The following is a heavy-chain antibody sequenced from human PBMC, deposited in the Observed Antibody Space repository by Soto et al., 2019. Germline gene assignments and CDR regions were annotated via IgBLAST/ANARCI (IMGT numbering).Heavy chain of an antibody. D-gene: IGHD3-3*01. V-gene: IGHV3-11*01. CDR2: TGRSLYPI. Sequence: HVQLVESGGGLVEPGGSLRLSCAASGFSFSDYYVNWIRQAPGKGLEWISYTGRSLYPIYYADSVKGRFSISRDSAKNSVFLQMNSLRVEETAVYYCARDNRSFWNGYYRRDDYYGMDVWGRGTTVIVSS. J-gene: IGHJ6*02. CDR1: GFSFSDYY. CDR3: ARDNRSFWNGYYRRDDYYGMDV.